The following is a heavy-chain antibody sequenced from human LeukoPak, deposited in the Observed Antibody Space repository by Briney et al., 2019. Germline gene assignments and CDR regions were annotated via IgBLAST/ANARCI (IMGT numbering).Heavy chain of an antibody. Sequence: GGSLKNSCKGSGYSFTSYWIGWVRQTPGKGLEWMGIIYPGDSDTRYSPSFQGQVTISADKSISTAYLQWSSLKASDTAMYYCARLDDYGGTFYYFDYWGQGTLVTVSS. CDR3: ARLDDYGGTFYYFDY. D-gene: IGHD4-23*01. J-gene: IGHJ4*02. V-gene: IGHV5-51*01. CDR1: GYSFTSYW. CDR2: IYPGDSDT.